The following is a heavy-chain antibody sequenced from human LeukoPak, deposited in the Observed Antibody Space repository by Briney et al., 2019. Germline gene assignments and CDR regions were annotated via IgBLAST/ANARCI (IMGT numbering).Heavy chain of an antibody. D-gene: IGHD2-15*01. CDR3: ARAYCSGGSCRRYYYYYMDV. J-gene: IGHJ6*03. V-gene: IGHV4-59*12. Sequence: SETLSLTCTVSGGSISSYYWSWIRQPPGKGLEWIGYIYSSGSTSYNPSFKSRVTVSVDTSKNQFSLKLSSVTAADTAVYYCARAYCSGGSCRRYYYYYMDVWGKGTTVTVSS. CDR2: IYSSGST. CDR1: GGSISSYY.